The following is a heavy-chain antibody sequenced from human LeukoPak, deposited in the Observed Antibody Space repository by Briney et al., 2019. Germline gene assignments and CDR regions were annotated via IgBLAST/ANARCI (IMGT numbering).Heavy chain of an antibody. CDR2: MNPNSGNT. V-gene: IGHV1-8*03. CDR3: ARTHGYYYYYYMDV. J-gene: IGHJ6*03. CDR1: GYTFTSYD. Sequence: ASVKVSCKASGYTFTSYDINWVRQATGQGLEWMGWMNPNSGNTGYAQKFQGRVTITRNTSISTAYMELSSLRSEDTVVYYCARTHGYYYYYYMDVWGKGTTVTVSS. D-gene: IGHD5-24*01.